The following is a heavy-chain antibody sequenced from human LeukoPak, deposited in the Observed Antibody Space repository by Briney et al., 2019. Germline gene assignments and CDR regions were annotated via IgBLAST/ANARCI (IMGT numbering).Heavy chain of an antibody. CDR3: ARDAGATFDY. Sequence: PSETLSLTCTVSGGSISSFYWSWIRQPPGKGLEWIGYIYYSGSTKYNLSLKSRVTISVDTSKNQFSLRLNSVTAADTAVYYCARDAGATFDYWGQGTLVTVSS. D-gene: IGHD1-26*01. CDR2: IYYSGST. J-gene: IGHJ4*02. V-gene: IGHV4-59*01. CDR1: GGSISSFY.